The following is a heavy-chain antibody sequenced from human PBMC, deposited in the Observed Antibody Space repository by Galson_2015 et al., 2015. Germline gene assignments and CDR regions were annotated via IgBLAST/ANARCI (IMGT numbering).Heavy chain of an antibody. J-gene: IGHJ4*02. CDR1: GFTFSSYG. CDR2: IWYDGSNK. Sequence: SLRLSCAASGFTFSSYGMHWVRQAPGKGLEWVAVIWYDGSNKYYADSVKGRLTISRDNSKNTLYLQMNSLRAEDTAVYYCARKGLDFWSGYYFDYWGQGTLVTVSS. CDR3: ARKGLDFWSGYYFDY. D-gene: IGHD3-3*01. V-gene: IGHV3-33*01.